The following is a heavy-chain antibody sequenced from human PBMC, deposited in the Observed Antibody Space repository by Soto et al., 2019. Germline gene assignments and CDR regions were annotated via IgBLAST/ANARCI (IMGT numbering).Heavy chain of an antibody. D-gene: IGHD6-13*01. CDR3: AREGNWYSSSWYYYYGMDV. J-gene: IGHJ6*02. CDR2: IIPIFGTA. V-gene: IGHV1-69*05. Sequence: SVKVSCKASGGTFSSYAISWVRQAPGQGLEWMGGIIPIFGTANYAQKFQGRVTMTRDTSTSTVYMELSSLRSEDTAVYYCAREGNWYSSSWYYYYGMDVWG. CDR1: GGTFSSYA.